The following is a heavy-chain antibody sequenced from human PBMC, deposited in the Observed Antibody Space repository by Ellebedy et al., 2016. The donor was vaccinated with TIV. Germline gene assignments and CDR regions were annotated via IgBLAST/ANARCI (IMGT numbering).Heavy chain of an antibody. Sequence: GGSLRLXXAASGFTFSDYYMSWIRQAPGKGLEWVSYISSSGSTIYYADSVKGRFTISRDNAKNSLYLQMNSLRAEDTAVYYCARDRDNLRTSQGVNWGQGTLVTVSS. V-gene: IGHV3-11*01. D-gene: IGHD1-14*01. J-gene: IGHJ4*02. CDR3: ARDRDNLRTSQGVN. CDR1: GFTFSDYY. CDR2: ISSSGSTI.